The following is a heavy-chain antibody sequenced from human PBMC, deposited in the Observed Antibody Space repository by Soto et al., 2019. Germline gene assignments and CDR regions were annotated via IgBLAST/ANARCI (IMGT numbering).Heavy chain of an antibody. Sequence: ASVKVSCKASGYTFTGYYMHWVRQAPGQGLEWMGWINPNSGGTNYAQKFQGRVTMTRDTSISTAYMELSRLRSDDTAVYYCARDPRVLNAAMGTSGMDVWGQGTTVTVSS. CDR3: ARDPRVLNAAMGTSGMDV. V-gene: IGHV1-2*02. CDR1: GYTFTGYY. CDR2: INPNSGGT. J-gene: IGHJ6*02. D-gene: IGHD2-8*01.